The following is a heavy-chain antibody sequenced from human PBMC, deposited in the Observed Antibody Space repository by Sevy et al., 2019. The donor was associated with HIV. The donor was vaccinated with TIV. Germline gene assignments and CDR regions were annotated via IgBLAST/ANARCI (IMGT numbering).Heavy chain of an antibody. CDR1: GGSFSGYC. V-gene: IGHV4-34*01. J-gene: IGHJ4*02. D-gene: IGHD6-19*01. Sequence: SETLSLTCAVYGGSFSGYCWSWIRQPPGKGLEWIGEINHSGSTNYNPSLKSRVTISVDTSKNQFSLKLSSVTAADTAVYYCARYRVAGNFDYWGQGTLVTVSS. CDR2: INHSGST. CDR3: ARYRVAGNFDY.